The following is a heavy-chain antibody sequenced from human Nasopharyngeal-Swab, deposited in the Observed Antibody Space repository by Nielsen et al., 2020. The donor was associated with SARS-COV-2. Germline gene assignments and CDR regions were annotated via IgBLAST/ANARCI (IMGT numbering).Heavy chain of an antibody. CDR2: ISESSSFI. J-gene: IGHJ6*02. CDR1: GFTFSTYS. D-gene: IGHD6-6*01. CDR3: ARDTGVTARSSGRDV. V-gene: IGHV3-21*05. Sequence: GGSLRLSCAASGFTFSTYSMNWVRQAPGKGLEWLSYISESSSFIYYADSVRGRFPISRDNAKHSLFLQMNSLRADDTAVYYCARDTGVTARSSGRDVWGQGTTVTVSS.